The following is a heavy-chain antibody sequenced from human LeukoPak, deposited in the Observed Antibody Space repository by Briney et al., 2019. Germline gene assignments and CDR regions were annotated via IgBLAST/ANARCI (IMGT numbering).Heavy chain of an antibody. D-gene: IGHD3-3*01. CDR2: ISAYNGNT. V-gene: IGHV1-18*01. CDR3: ARDTYYGHWFDP. CDR1: GYTFTSYG. Sequence: ASVKVSCKDSGYTFTSYGISWVRQAPGQGLEWMGWISAYNGNTNYAQKLQGRVTMTKDTSTSTAYMELRNLCTDDTAVYYCARDTYYGHWFDPWGQGTLVTVSS. J-gene: IGHJ5*02.